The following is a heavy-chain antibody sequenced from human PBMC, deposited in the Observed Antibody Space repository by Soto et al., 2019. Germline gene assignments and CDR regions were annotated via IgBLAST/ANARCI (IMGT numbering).Heavy chain of an antibody. Sequence: QLQLQESGPGLVKPSETLSLTCTVSGGSISSSSYYWGWIRQPPGKGLEWIGSIYYSGSTYYNPSLNSRVTISVDTSKNQFSLKLSSVTAADTAVYYCARHDYYGSGSYYKHWGQGTLVTVSS. V-gene: IGHV4-39*01. D-gene: IGHD3-10*01. CDR1: GGSISSSSYY. CDR3: ARHDYYGSGSYYKH. J-gene: IGHJ4*02. CDR2: IYYSGST.